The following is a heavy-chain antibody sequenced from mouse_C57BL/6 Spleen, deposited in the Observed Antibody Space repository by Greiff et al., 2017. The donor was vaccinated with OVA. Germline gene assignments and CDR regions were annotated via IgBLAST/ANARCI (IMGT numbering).Heavy chain of an antibody. V-gene: IGHV1-64*01. CDR3: ARVDYCAMDD. CDR1: GYTFTSYW. CDR2: IHPNSGST. J-gene: IGHJ4*01. Sequence: VQLQQPGAELVKPGASVKLSCKASGYTFTSYWMHWVKQRPGQGLEWIGMIHPNSGSTYYNEKFKSKATLTVDKSSSTAYMQLSSLTSEDSAVYYCARVDYCAMDDWGQGTSVTVSS.